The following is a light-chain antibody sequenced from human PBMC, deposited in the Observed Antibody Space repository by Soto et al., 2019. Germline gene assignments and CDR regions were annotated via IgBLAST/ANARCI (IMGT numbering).Light chain of an antibody. CDR3: QQYGNSLPLT. J-gene: IGKJ4*01. CDR2: GAS. V-gene: IGKV3-20*01. Sequence: EIVLTQSPGTLSLSPGERATLSSKASQRVSSSYLAWYQQKPGQAPRLLMHGASSRATGIPDRFSGSGSGTDFTLTISRLEPEDVAVYYCQQYGNSLPLTFGGGTKVEIK. CDR1: QRVSSSY.